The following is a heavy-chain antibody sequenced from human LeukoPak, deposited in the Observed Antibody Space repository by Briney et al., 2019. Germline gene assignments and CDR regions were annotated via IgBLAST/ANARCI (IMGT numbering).Heavy chain of an antibody. J-gene: IGHJ4*02. D-gene: IGHD3-10*01. CDR1: GGSFSGYY. CDR2: INHSGST. CDR3: ARFRIITMGRGVTPYYFDY. V-gene: IGHV4-34*01. Sequence: PSETLSLTCAVYGGSFSGYYWSWIRQPPGKGLEWMGEINHSGSTNYNPSLKSRVTISVDTSNNQFSLKLRSVTATDTAVYYSARFRIITMGRGVTPYYFDYWGQGTLVTVS.